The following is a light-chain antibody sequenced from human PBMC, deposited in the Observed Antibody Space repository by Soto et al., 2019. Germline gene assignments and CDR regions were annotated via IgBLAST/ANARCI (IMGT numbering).Light chain of an antibody. J-gene: IGKJ2*01. CDR1: QSISSW. V-gene: IGKV1-5*03. CDR2: KAS. CDR3: QQYNSYSLYT. Sequence: DIPMTQSPSTLSASVGDRVTITCRASQSISSWLAWYQQIPGKAPKLLIYKASSLKSGVPSRFSGSGSGTEFTLTISSLQPDDFATYYCQQYNSYSLYTFGQGTKLEIK.